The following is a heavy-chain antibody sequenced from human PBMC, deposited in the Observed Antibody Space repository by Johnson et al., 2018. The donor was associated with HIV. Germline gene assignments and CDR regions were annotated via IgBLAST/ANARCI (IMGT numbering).Heavy chain of an antibody. D-gene: IGHD6-13*01. CDR3: ARRRSYSSSWEPPDDAFDI. CDR1: GFTFSSYG. Sequence: QLVESGGGVVQPGGSLRLSCAASGFTFSSYGMHWVRQAPGKGLEWVAFIRSDVRNTYYAGNNKYYASSVNGRFTISSDNSKNTLYLQMNSLRAEDTAVYYCARRRSYSSSWEPPDDAFDIWGQGTMVTVSS. J-gene: IGHJ3*02. V-gene: IGHV3-30*02. CDR2: IRSDVRNTYYAGNNK.